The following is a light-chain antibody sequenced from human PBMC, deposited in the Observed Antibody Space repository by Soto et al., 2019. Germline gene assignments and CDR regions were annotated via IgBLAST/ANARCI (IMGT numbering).Light chain of an antibody. Sequence: QSALTQPASVSGSPGQSITISCTGTSSDVGGYNYVSWYQQHPGQAPKLMIYDVSNRPSGVSNRFSGSKSGNTSSLTISGLPAEDEADYYCSSYTSSSTRVFGRGTKLTVL. CDR1: SSDVGGYNY. J-gene: IGLJ3*02. V-gene: IGLV2-14*01. CDR3: SSYTSSSTRV. CDR2: DVS.